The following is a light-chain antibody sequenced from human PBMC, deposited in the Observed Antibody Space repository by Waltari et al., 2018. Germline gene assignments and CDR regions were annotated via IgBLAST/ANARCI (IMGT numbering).Light chain of an antibody. V-gene: IGKV4-1*01. CDR3: QQYYITPLT. J-gene: IGKJ4*01. Sequence: IVMTQSSDSLAVSLGERATINGTSSQSVLYSSTNKNYLAWYQQKPGQTPKLLIYWASTRESGVPDRFSGSGSGTDFTLTISSLQAEDVAVYYCQQYYITPLTFGGGTKVEIK. CDR1: QSVLYSSTNKNY. CDR2: WAS.